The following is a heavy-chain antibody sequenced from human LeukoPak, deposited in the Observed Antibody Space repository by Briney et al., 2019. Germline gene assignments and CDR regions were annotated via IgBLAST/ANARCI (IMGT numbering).Heavy chain of an antibody. CDR1: GFTFSSYS. V-gene: IGHV3-21*01. D-gene: IGHD3-22*01. CDR2: MSSSSSYI. CDR3: ARVSNYYDSSGLIFDAFDI. Sequence: GGSLRLSCAASGFTFSSYSMNWVRQAPGKGLEWVSSMSSSSSYIYYADSVKGRFTISRDNAKNSLYLQMNSLRAEDTAVYYCARVSNYYDSSGLIFDAFDIWGQGTMVTVSS. J-gene: IGHJ3*02.